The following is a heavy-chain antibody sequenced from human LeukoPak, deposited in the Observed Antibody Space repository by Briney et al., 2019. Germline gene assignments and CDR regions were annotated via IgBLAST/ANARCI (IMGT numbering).Heavy chain of an antibody. CDR1: GFTLSSYA. CDR3: AKSGSTEYYDILTGYYKGLDY. J-gene: IGHJ4*02. Sequence: QPGGSLRLSCAASGFTLSSYAMSWVRQAPGKGLEWVSAISGSGGSTYYADSVKGRFTISRDNSKHTLYLQMNSLRAEDTAAYYCAKSGSTEYYDILTGYYKGLDYWGQGTLVTVSS. CDR2: ISGSGGST. V-gene: IGHV3-23*01. D-gene: IGHD3-9*01.